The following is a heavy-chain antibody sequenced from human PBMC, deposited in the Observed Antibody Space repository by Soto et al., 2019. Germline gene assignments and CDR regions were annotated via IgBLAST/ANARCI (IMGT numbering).Heavy chain of an antibody. J-gene: IGHJ3*02. D-gene: IGHD3-16*02. Sequence: QVQLVQSGAEVKKPGSSVKVSCKASGGTFSSYTISWVRQAPGQGLEWMGRIIPILGIANYAQKFQGRVTITADKSTSTAYRELSSLRSEDTAVYYCARIEIDRLHLGELSSSDAFDIWGQGTMVTVSS. CDR1: GGTFSSYT. V-gene: IGHV1-69*02. CDR2: IIPILGIA. CDR3: ARIEIDRLHLGELSSSDAFDI.